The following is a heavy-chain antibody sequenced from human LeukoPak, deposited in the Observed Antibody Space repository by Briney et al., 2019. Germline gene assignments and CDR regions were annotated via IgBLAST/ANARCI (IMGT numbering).Heavy chain of an antibody. D-gene: IGHD3-3*01. V-gene: IGHV3-23*01. CDR3: AKGGDYYYYGMDV. J-gene: IGHJ6*02. CDR2: ISGSGGST. Sequence: GSLRLSCAASGFTFSSYGMRWVRQAPGKGLEWVSAISGSGGSTYYAGSVKGRFTISRDNSKNTLYLQMNSLRAEDTAVYYCAKGGDYYYYGMDVWGQGTTVTVSS. CDR1: GFTFSSYG.